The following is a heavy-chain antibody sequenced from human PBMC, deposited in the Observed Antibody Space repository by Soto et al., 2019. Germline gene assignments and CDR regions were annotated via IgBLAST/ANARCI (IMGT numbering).Heavy chain of an antibody. V-gene: IGHV1-69*01. CDR2: IMPIFGSA. CDR3: ARQFDSDTSGYYYAY. CDR1: GGTFSRNT. J-gene: IGHJ4*01. D-gene: IGHD3-22*01. Sequence: VQLVQSGAEVKKPGSSVKVSCKASGGTFSRNTISWVRQAPGQGLEWMGGIMPIFGSANYAQKFKGRVTNTADEYTLTVYMELSRLRSEDTAVYYCARQFDSDTSGYYYAYWGHGTLGTVSS.